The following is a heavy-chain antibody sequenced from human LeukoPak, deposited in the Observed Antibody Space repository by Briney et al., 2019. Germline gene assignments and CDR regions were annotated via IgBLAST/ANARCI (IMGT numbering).Heavy chain of an antibody. J-gene: IGHJ4*02. CDR2: IYYSGST. V-gene: IGHV4-39*01. CDR1: GGSISSYY. CDR3: ARHRGIAAAGSRLYFDY. D-gene: IGHD6-13*01. Sequence: SETLSLTCTVSGGSISSYYWGWIRQPPGKGLEWIGSIYYSGSTYYNPSLKSRVTISVDTSKNQFSLKLSSVTAADTAVYYCARHRGIAAAGSRLYFDYWGQGTLVTVSS.